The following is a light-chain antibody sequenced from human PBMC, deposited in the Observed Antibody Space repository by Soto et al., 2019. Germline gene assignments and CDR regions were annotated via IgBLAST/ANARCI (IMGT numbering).Light chain of an antibody. J-gene: IGLJ2*01. CDR2: EDK. Sequence: FMLTQPHSVSESPGKTVTISCTRSSGSIATYYVQWYQQRPGSAPTTVIYEDKQRPSGVPDRFSGSIDSSSNSASLTISGLRTEDEADYYCQSYDNNNHIVFGGGTKLTVL. CDR3: QSYDNNNHIV. CDR1: SGSIATYY. V-gene: IGLV6-57*04.